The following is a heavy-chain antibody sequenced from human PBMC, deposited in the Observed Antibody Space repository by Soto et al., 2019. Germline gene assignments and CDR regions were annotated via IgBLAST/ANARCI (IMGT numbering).Heavy chain of an antibody. Sequence: GGSLRLSCAASGFTCSRYWMHWVRQAPGEGLMWVSRINSDGSMTSYADSVKGRFTISRDNAKNTVYLHMNSLRAEDTARYYCARAGCGGDCYSIHDAFDIWGQGTMVTVSS. V-gene: IGHV3-74*01. CDR2: INSDGSMT. CDR3: ARAGCGGDCYSIHDAFDI. D-gene: IGHD2-21*02. CDR1: GFTCSRYW. J-gene: IGHJ3*02.